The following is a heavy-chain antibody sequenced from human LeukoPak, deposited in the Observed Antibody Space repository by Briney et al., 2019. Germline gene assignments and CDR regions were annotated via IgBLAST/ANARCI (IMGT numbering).Heavy chain of an antibody. CDR2: IYYSGST. CDR1: GGSISSSSYY. Sequence: SETLSLTCTVSGGSISSSSYYWGWIRQPPGKGLEWIGSIYYSGSTYYNPSLKSRVTISVDTSKNQFSLRLSSVTAADTAVYYCARGLRSHIAVAENIEYWGQGTLVTVSS. J-gene: IGHJ4*02. D-gene: IGHD6-19*01. V-gene: IGHV4-39*01. CDR3: ARGLRSHIAVAENIEY.